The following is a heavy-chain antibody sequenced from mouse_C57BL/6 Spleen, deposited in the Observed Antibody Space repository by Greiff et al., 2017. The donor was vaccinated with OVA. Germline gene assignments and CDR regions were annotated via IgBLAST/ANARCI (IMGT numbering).Heavy chain of an antibody. CDR1: GYTFTSYW. D-gene: IGHD1-1*01. V-gene: IGHV1-64*01. CDR3: ARSPVYYYGSSYAMDY. CDR2: IHPNSGST. J-gene: IGHJ4*01. Sequence: QVQLQQPGAELVKPGASVKLSCKASGYTFTSYWMHWVKQRPGQGLEWIGLIHPNSGSTNYNEKFKSKATLTVDKSSSTAYMQLRSLTSEDSAVYYCARSPVYYYGSSYAMDYWGKGTSVTFSS.